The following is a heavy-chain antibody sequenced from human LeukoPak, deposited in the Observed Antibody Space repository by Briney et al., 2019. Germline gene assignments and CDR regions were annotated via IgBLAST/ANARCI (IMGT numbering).Heavy chain of an antibody. CDR3: ARVEAMAHFDY. D-gene: IGHD5-18*01. CDR1: GGSISSGGYY. V-gene: IGHV4-30-2*01. CDR2: IYHSGST. J-gene: IGHJ4*02. Sequence: PSETLSLTCTVSGGSISSGGYYWSWIRQPPGKGLEWIGYIYHSGSTYYNPSLKSRVTISVDRSKNQLSLKLSSVTAADTAVYYCARVEAMAHFDYWGQGTLVTVSS.